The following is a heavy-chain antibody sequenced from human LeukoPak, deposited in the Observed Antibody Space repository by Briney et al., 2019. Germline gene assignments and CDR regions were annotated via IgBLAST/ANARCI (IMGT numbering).Heavy chain of an antibody. CDR2: INPSGGST. J-gene: IGHJ3*02. V-gene: IGHV1-46*01. CDR3: ASLKNYYDSSGYLVTDAFDI. Sequence: ASVKVSCKASGYTFTSYYMHWVRQAPGQGLGWMGIINPSGGSTSYAQKFQGRVTMTTDTSTSTAYMELRSLKSDDTAVYYCASLKNYYDSSGYLVTDAFDIWGQGTMVTVSS. D-gene: IGHD3-22*01. CDR1: GYTFTSYY.